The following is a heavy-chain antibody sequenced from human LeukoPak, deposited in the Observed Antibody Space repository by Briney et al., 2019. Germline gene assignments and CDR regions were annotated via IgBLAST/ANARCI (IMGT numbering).Heavy chain of an antibody. CDR1: GASISSYY. Sequence: SETLSLTCNVSGASISSYYWSWIRQPAGKGLEWIGRMSTRGSTKYNPSLKSRVTMSLDTSKNHFSLKLSSVTAADTAVYYCARNDFWSGYSSNWFDPWGQGTLVTVSS. CDR3: ARNDFWSGYSSNWFDP. V-gene: IGHV4-4*07. J-gene: IGHJ5*02. CDR2: MSTRGST. D-gene: IGHD3-3*01.